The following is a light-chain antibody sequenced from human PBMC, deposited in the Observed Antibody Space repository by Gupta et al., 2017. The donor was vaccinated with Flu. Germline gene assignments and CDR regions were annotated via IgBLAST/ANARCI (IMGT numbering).Light chain of an antibody. CDR3: QQSDSTPYT. J-gene: IGKJ2*01. CDR1: QTITTY. Sequence: DIQMPQSPSSLSASVGDRVTITCRASQTITTYLNWYQQKPGKAPKLLIYSVSNLQSGVPSRFSGSGSGTXFTLTIXSLQPEEFATYYCQQSDSTPYTFGXGTKLEMK. V-gene: IGKV1-39*01. CDR2: SVS.